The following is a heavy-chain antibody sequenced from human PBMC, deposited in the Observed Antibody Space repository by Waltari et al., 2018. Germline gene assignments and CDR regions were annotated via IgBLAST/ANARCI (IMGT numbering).Heavy chain of an antibody. CDR1: GFTFSSYA. V-gene: IGHV3-23*03. J-gene: IGHJ6*03. CDR2: IYSGGSST. CDR3: TKDFIGYYYYMDV. Sequence: EVQLLESGGGLVQPGGSLRLSCAASGFTFSSYAMSWVRQAPGKGLEWVSVIYSGGSSTYYADSVKGRFTISRDNSKNTLYLQMNSLRAEDTAVYYCTKDFIGYYYYMDVWGKGTTVTVSS. D-gene: IGHD1-26*01.